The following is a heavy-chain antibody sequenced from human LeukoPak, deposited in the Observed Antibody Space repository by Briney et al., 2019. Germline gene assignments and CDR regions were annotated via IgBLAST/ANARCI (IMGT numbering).Heavy chain of an antibody. Sequence: SETLSLTCTVSGGSISSYYWSWIRQPPGKGLEWIGYIHYSGSTNYNPSLTSRVTISVDTSKNQFSLKLNSVTAADTAVYYCARALHGGSYFLDYWGQGSLVTVSS. D-gene: IGHD1-26*01. CDR3: ARALHGGSYFLDY. J-gene: IGHJ4*02. CDR1: GGSISSYY. CDR2: IHYSGST. V-gene: IGHV4-59*01.